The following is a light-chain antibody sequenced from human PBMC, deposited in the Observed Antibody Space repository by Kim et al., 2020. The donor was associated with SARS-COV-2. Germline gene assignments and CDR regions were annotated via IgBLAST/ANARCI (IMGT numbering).Light chain of an antibody. V-gene: IGKV3-20*01. J-gene: IGKJ1*01. Sequence: SPEETATLSCMASPRVSANNFACYQRRRGQAPLLLTYGASTSATGIPDRFSGSGSRTDFTLTISRLEPYDFAVYYCQHNGSLPRTFGQGTRVDIK. CDR2: GAS. CDR3: QHNGSLPRT. CDR1: PRVSANN.